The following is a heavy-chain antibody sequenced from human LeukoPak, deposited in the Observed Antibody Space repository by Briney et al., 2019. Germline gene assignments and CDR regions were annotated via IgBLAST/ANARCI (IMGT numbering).Heavy chain of an antibody. D-gene: IGHD3-22*01. CDR3: ARATYDSSAVDAFDI. CDR2: TNTAGNTI. CDR1: GFTFRDYF. V-gene: IGHV3-11*01. Sequence: GGSLRLSCAASGFTFRDYFMSWIRQAPGKGLEWVAYTNTAGNTIYYADSMKGRFTISRDNAKNSLYLQMNILRAGDTAVYYCARATYDSSAVDAFDIWGQGTMVTVSP. J-gene: IGHJ3*02.